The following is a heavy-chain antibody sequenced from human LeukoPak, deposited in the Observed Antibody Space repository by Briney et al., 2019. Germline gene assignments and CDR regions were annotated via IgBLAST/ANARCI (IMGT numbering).Heavy chain of an antibody. CDR2: IHYGGSA. D-gene: IGHD6-19*01. CDR3: GRHTQWLVRLDY. J-gene: IGHJ4*02. Sequence: SETLSLTCTVAGASIATNNYWGWSRQPPGKGLEWIGSIHYGGSAYYNTSLRGRVSISMDTSKNQLSLRLNSVTAADTAVYYCGRHTQWLVRLDYWGRGILVTVSS. CDR1: GASIATNNY. V-gene: IGHV4-39*01.